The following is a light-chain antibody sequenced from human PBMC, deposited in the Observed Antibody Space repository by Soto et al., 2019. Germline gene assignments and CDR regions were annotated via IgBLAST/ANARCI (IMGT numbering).Light chain of an antibody. V-gene: IGKV1-5*01. Sequence: DIQMTQSPSTLSASVGDRVTITCRASQSISSWLAWYQQKPGKAPKFLIYDASILESGVPSRFSGSGSGTEFTLTISSLQPDDFATYYCQQYTSYPWTFGQGTNVDI. CDR2: DAS. CDR1: QSISSW. CDR3: QQYTSYPWT. J-gene: IGKJ1*01.